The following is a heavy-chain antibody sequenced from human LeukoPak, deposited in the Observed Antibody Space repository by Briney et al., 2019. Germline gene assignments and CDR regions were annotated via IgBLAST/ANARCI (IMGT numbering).Heavy chain of an antibody. D-gene: IGHD3-16*01. V-gene: IGHV1-69*10. CDR3: ASGEVRYLFDY. CDR1: GGTFSSYA. Sequence: ASVKVSCKASGGTFSSYAISWVRQAPGQGLEWMGGIIPILGIANYAQKFQGRVTITADKSTSTAYMELSSLRSEDTAVYYCASGEVRYLFDYWGQGTLVTVSS. J-gene: IGHJ4*02. CDR2: IIPILGIA.